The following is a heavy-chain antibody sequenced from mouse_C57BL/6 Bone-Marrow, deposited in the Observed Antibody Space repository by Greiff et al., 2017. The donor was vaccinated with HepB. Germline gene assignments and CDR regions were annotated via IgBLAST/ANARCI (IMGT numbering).Heavy chain of an antibody. CDR3: ARRGTTVVATNYFDY. CDR2: IYPRSGNT. V-gene: IGHV1-81*01. Sequence: VQLVESGAELARPGASVKLSCKASGYTFTSYGISWVKQRTGQGLEWIGEIYPRSGNTYYNEKFKGKATLTADKSSSTAYMELRSLTSEDSAVYFCARRGTTVVATNYFDYWGQGTTLTVSS. CDR1: GYTFTSYG. D-gene: IGHD1-1*01. J-gene: IGHJ2*01.